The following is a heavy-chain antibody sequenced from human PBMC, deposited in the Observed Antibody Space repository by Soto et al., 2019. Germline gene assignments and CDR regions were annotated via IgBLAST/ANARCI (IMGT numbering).Heavy chain of an antibody. CDR1: GYTFTTYA. CDR3: ARGSTSSWPFDL. Sequence: ASVKVSCTASGYTFTTYAMHWVRQAPGQRLEWMGWINAGNANTEYSQKFQGRFTITRDTSASTAYMELTSLRFEDTAVYYCARGSTSSWPFDLWGPGTLVTVSS. D-gene: IGHD2-2*01. CDR2: INAGNANT. V-gene: IGHV1-3*01. J-gene: IGHJ4*02.